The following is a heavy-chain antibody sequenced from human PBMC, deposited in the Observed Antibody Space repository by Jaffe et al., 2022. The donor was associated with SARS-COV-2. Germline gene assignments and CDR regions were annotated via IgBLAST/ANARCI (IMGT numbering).Heavy chain of an antibody. D-gene: IGHD1-26*01. V-gene: IGHV3-7*01. Sequence: EVQLVESGGDLVQPGGSLRLSCVGSGFTFSRHWMTWVRQAPGKGLEWVANIDPDGSDKSYVDSVTGRFTISRDNAQNSLYLQMTSLRAEDSAVYYCASRPPGSTYYGVFDYWGQGALVTVSS. CDR1: GFTFSRHW. CDR3: ASRPPGSTYYGVFDY. J-gene: IGHJ4*02. CDR2: IDPDGSDK.